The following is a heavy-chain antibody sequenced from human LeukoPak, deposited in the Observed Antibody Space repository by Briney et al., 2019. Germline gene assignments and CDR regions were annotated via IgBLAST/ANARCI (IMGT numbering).Heavy chain of an antibody. Sequence: GGSLRLSCAASGFTFSSYWMHWVRQAPGKGLVWVSRINSDGSSTSYADSVKGRFTISRDNAKNTLYLQMNSLRAEDTAVYYCARSKGGSGVDAFDIWGQGTMVTVSS. D-gene: IGHD6-19*01. J-gene: IGHJ3*02. CDR1: GFTFSSYW. V-gene: IGHV3-74*01. CDR3: ARSKGGSGVDAFDI. CDR2: INSDGSST.